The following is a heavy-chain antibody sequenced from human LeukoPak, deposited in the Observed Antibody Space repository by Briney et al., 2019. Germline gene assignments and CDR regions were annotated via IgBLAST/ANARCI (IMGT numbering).Heavy chain of an antibody. Sequence: ASVTVSSKASGGTFISYAISWVRQAPGQGLEWMGGTIPIFGTANYAQKFQGRVTITADESTSTAYMELSSLRSEDTAVYYCARGRGAETRDAFDIWGQGTMVTVSS. D-gene: IGHD2-15*01. CDR3: ARGRGAETRDAFDI. CDR2: TIPIFGTA. V-gene: IGHV1-69*13. CDR1: GGTFISYA. J-gene: IGHJ3*02.